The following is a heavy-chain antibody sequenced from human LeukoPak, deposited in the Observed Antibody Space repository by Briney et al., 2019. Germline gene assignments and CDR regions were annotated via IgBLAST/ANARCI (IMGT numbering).Heavy chain of an antibody. V-gene: IGHV6-1*01. D-gene: IGHD6-13*01. CDR1: GDSVSSNTAA. CDR2: TFYRSKWYN. CDR3: VSTAPAGRYCDY. Sequence: SQTLSLTCAISGDSVSSNTAAWNWIRQSPSGGLEWLGRTFYRSKWYNDYAVSVKGRITISPDTSKNQFSLQPNSVTPEDTAVYYCVSTAPAGRYCDYWGQGTLVTVSS. J-gene: IGHJ4*02.